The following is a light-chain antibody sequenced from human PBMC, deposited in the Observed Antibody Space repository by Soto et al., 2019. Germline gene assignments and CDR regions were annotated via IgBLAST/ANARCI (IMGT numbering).Light chain of an antibody. V-gene: IGKV1-6*01. CDR2: AAS. CDR3: LQDYNYPYT. J-gene: IGKJ5*01. CDR1: QGISSY. Sequence: AIQLTQSPSPLSASVGDRVTITCRASQGISSYLAWYQQKPGKAPKLLIYAASSLQSGVPSRFSGSGSGTDFTLTISSMQPEDFATYYCLQDYNYPYTFGQGTRLEIK.